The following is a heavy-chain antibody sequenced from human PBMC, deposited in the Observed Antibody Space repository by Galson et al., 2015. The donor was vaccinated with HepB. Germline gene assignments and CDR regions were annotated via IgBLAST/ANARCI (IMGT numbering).Heavy chain of an antibody. V-gene: IGHV3-33*01. CDR3: ARSGEDCSSTSCLGYYYYYMDV. J-gene: IGHJ6*03. CDR1: GFTFSSYG. D-gene: IGHD2-2*01. Sequence: SLRLSCAASGFTFSSYGMHWVRQAPGKGLEWVAVIWYDGSNKYYADSVKGRFTISRDNSKNTLYLQMNSLRAEDTAVYYCARSGEDCSSTSCLGYYYYYMDVWGKGNPGHRLL. CDR2: IWYDGSNK.